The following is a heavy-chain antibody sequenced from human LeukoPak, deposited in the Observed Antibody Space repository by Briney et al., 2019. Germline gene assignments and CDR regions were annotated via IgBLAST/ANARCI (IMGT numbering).Heavy chain of an antibody. Sequence: PGGSLRLSCAASGLTFDDYGMSWVRQAPGKGLKWVSGINWNGGSTGYADSVKGRFTISRDNAKNSLYLQMNSLRAEDTALYYCARGVATITSYFDYWGQGTLVTVSS. V-gene: IGHV3-20*04. J-gene: IGHJ4*02. CDR3: ARGVATITSYFDY. CDR1: GLTFDDYG. CDR2: INWNGGST. D-gene: IGHD5-12*01.